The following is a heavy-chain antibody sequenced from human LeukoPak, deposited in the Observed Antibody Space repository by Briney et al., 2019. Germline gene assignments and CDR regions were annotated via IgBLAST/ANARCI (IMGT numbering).Heavy chain of an antibody. CDR2: IYYSGST. CDR1: GGSISSSSYY. D-gene: IGHD2-15*01. Sequence: SETLSLTCTVSGGSISSSSYYWGWIRQPPGKGLEWIGSIYYSGSTYYNPSLKSRVTISVDTSKNQFSLKLSSVTAADTAVYYCARDLLYCSGDSCYSYYYYYYMDVWGKGTTVTVSS. J-gene: IGHJ6*03. V-gene: IGHV4-39*02. CDR3: ARDLLYCSGDSCYSYYYYYYMDV.